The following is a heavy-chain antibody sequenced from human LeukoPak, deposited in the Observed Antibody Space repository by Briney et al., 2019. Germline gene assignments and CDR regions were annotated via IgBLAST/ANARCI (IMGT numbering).Heavy chain of an antibody. V-gene: IGHV3-23*01. Sequence: GGSLRLSCATSGFTFSSSAMSWVRQPPGKGLAWVSTISGSGGGSYYADSVKGRFTISRDNSKNTLYLQMNSLRAEDTAVFYCGKLFYSSGMYHFDYWGQGTLVTVSS. CDR3: GKLFYSSGMYHFDY. D-gene: IGHD3-10*01. J-gene: IGHJ4*02. CDR1: GFTFSSSA. CDR2: ISGSGGGS.